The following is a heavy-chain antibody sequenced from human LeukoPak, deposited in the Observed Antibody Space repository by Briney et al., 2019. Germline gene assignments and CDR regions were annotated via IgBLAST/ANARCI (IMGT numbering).Heavy chain of an antibody. D-gene: IGHD3-10*01. CDR1: GFTFSGYW. CDR3: ARHLPDYFDSRIPDC. V-gene: IGHV3-7*01. CDR2: IKKDGSEK. Sequence: PGGSLRLSCEGSGFTFSGYWMSWVRQAPGKGLEWVANIKKDGSEKYYMASVKGRFTISRDNAKNSLYLQMNSLRADDTAVYFCARHLPDYFDSRIPDCWGRGTLVTVSS. J-gene: IGHJ4*02.